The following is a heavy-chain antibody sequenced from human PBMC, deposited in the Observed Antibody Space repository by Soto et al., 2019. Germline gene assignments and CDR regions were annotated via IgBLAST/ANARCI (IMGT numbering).Heavy chain of an antibody. V-gene: IGHV2-5*02. Sequence: QITLKESGPPLVKPTQTLTLTCTFSGFSLSTSGVGVGWIRQPPGKALEWLALIYWDDDRRYSPSLKSRLTITKDTSKNQVVLTMTNLDPVDTATYYCAHRYCSSTSCHPYYYYVMDVWGQGTTVTVSS. CDR2: IYWDDDR. CDR3: AHRYCSSTSCHPYYYYVMDV. CDR1: GFSLSTSGVG. J-gene: IGHJ6*02. D-gene: IGHD2-2*01.